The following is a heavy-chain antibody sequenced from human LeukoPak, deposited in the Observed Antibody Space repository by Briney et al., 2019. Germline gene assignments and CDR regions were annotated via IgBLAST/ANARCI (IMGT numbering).Heavy chain of an antibody. CDR3: ARQTPTYYDFWSGYFAPDRNWFDP. D-gene: IGHD3-3*01. V-gene: IGHV4-4*02. Sequence: SETLSLTCAVSGGSISSSNWWSWVRQPPGKGLEWIGEINHSGSTYYNPSLKSRVTISVDTSKNQFSLKLSSVTAADTAVYYCARQTPTYYDFWSGYFAPDRNWFDPWGQGTLVTVSS. CDR2: INHSGST. J-gene: IGHJ5*02. CDR1: GGSISSSNW.